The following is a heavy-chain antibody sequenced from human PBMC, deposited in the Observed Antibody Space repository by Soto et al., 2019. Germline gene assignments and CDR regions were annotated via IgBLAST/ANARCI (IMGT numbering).Heavy chain of an antibody. CDR1: GDSISSDYYH. D-gene: IGHD6-13*01. Sequence: PSETLSLTCTVSGDSISSDYYHWTWIRQSPGKGLEWIGYIHHSGSIIYNPSLKSRVTISVDTSKNQFSLNLTSVTAADTAVYYCARDSGRYSSSWYDQGMDYYYYGMDVWGQGTTVTVSS. V-gene: IGHV4-30-4*02. J-gene: IGHJ6*02. CDR3: ARDSGRYSSSWYDQGMDYYYYGMDV. CDR2: IHHSGSI.